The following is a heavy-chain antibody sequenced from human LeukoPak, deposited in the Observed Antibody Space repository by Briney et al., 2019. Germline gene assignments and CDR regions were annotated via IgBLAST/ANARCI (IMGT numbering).Heavy chain of an antibody. Sequence: SETLSLTCAVYGGSFSDYYWSWIRQPPGKGLEWTGEINHSGSTNYNPSLKSRVTISVDTSKNQFSLKLSSVTAADTAVYYCARGSDDFWSGYYGKNSYYYYYMDVWGKGTTVTVSS. CDR2: INHSGST. V-gene: IGHV4-34*01. CDR3: ARGSDDFWSGYYGKNSYYYYYMDV. D-gene: IGHD3-3*01. CDR1: GGSFSDYY. J-gene: IGHJ6*03.